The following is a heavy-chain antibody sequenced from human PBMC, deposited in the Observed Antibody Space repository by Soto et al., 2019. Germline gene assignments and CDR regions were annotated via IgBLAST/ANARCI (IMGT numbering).Heavy chain of an antibody. J-gene: IGHJ6*02. CDR2: IYWDDDK. CDR3: AHLYCSGGSCYSDYCYGMDV. Sequence: QITLKESGPTLVKPTQTLTLTCTFSGFSLSTSGVGVGWIRQPPGKALEWLALIYWDDDKRYSPSLKSRLTIAKDTSKNQLVLTMTNMDPVDTATYYCAHLYCSGGSCYSDYCYGMDVWGQGTTVTVSS. D-gene: IGHD2-15*01. V-gene: IGHV2-5*02. CDR1: GFSLSTSGVG.